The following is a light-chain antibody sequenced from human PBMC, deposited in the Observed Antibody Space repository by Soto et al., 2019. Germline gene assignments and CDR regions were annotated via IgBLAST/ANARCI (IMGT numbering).Light chain of an antibody. CDR1: QSINSE. CDR3: HQGPNLPLT. J-gene: IGKJ2*01. Sequence: EIVMTQSPATLSLSPGERAALSCRAIQSINSELAWYQQKPGQPPRLLIYGASTRATGVPARFTGSESGSEFTLTISGLQSEDFAVYYCHQGPNLPLTLGQGTRLEI. V-gene: IGKV3-15*01. CDR2: GAS.